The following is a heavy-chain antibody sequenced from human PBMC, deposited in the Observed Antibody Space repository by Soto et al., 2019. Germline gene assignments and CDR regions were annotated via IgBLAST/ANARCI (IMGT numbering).Heavy chain of an antibody. V-gene: IGHV3-15*07. CDR1: GFPFSNAW. D-gene: IGHD3-10*01. J-gene: IGHJ4*01. CDR3: TTDSRTTMPEVRFDY. CDR2: VKSKTDGGSA. Sequence: PGGSLRLSCAASGFPFSNAWKNWVRQTPGTGLQWVGRVKSKTDGGSADYAAPVKGRFAVSRDDSKNIVYLQMNSVKIEDTGVYYCTTDSRTTMPEVRFDYWGHGTLVTVSS.